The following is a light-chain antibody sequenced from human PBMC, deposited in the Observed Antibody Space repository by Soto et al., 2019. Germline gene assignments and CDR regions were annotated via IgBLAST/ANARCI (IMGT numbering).Light chain of an antibody. CDR1: QYIGSA. CDR2: DAS. CDR3: QQYGDRPRT. J-gene: IGKJ1*01. Sequence: EIVLTQSSATLSGSLAEGGTISFWASQYIGSAVAWYHQRSGQAPRLLIFDASIRVPTTTARFSGSVSGTEFTLTISSLESEDFAVYFCQQYGDRPRTFGQGTKVDI. V-gene: IGKV3-15*01.